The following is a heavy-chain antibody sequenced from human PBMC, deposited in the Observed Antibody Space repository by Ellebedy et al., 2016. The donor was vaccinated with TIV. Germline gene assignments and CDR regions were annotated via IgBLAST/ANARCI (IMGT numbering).Heavy chain of an antibody. V-gene: IGHV4-34*01. CDR2: INHSGST. Sequence: SETLSLXXAVYGGSFSGYYWSWIRQPPGKGLEWIGEINHSGSTNYNPSLKSRVTISVDTSKNQFSLQLNSVTPEDTAVYYCARAEGSVAGGYYYGMDVWGQGTTVTVSS. J-gene: IGHJ6*02. D-gene: IGHD4-23*01. CDR3: ARAEGSVAGGYYYGMDV. CDR1: GGSFSGYY.